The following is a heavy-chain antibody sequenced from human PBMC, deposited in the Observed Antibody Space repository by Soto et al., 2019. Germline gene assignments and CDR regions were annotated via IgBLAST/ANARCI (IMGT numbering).Heavy chain of an antibody. CDR3: ARTPPLYYYDSSGYWGHFDY. V-gene: IGHV1-69*13. CDR1: GGTFSSYA. Sequence: SVKVSCKASGGTFSSYAISWVRQAPGQGLEWMGGIIPIFGTANYAQKFQGRVTITADESTSTAYMELSSLRSEDTAVYYCARTPPLYYYDSSGYWGHFDYWGQGTLVTVSS. D-gene: IGHD3-22*01. CDR2: IIPIFGTA. J-gene: IGHJ4*02.